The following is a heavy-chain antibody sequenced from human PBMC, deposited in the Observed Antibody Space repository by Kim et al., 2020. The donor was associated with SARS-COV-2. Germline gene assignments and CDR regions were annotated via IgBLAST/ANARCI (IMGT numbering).Heavy chain of an antibody. V-gene: IGHV3-15*01. CDR3: TTDHGGGGTVTTGL. CDR1: GFTFSNAW. Sequence: GGSLRLSCAASGFTFSNAWMSWVRQAPGKGLEWVGRIKSKTDGGTTDYAAPVKGRFTISRDDSKNTLYLQMSSLKTEDTAVYYCTTDHGGGGTVTTGLWGQGTLVTVSS. D-gene: IGHD4-17*01. CDR2: IKSKTDGGTT. J-gene: IGHJ4*02.